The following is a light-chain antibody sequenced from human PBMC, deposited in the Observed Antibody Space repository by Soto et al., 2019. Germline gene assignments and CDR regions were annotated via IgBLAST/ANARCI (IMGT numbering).Light chain of an antibody. CDR2: SDN. CDR3: QVWDSSGDWI. V-gene: IGLV1-47*01. CDR1: SSNIGSNY. J-gene: IGLJ2*01. Sequence: QSVLTQPPSASGTPGQRVTISCYGSSSNIGSNYVYWYQQLPGTAPKLLIYSDNQRPSGVPDRFSGSKSGTSASLAISGLRSEDEADYYCQVWDSSGDWIFGGGTKLTVL.